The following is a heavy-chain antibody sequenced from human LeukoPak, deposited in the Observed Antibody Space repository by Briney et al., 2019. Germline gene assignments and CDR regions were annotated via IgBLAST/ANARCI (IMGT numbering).Heavy chain of an antibody. J-gene: IGHJ6*03. CDR1: GDTFSSYA. V-gene: IGHV1-69*01. CDR3: ARTVVVPAGYYYYYYYMDV. CDR2: IIPIFGTA. D-gene: IGHD2-2*01. Sequence: SVKVSCKTSGDTFSSYAISWVRQAPGQGLEWMGGIIPIFGTANYAQKFQGRVTITADESTSTAYMELSSLRSEDTAVYYCARTVVVPAGYYYYYYYMDVWGKGTTVTISS.